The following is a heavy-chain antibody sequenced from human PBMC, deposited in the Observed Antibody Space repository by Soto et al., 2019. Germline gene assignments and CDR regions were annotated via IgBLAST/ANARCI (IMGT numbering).Heavy chain of an antibody. D-gene: IGHD2-15*01. CDR1: GYTFSSYA. CDR3: ARDPPGSGPNFDN. CDR2: INDADGNT. Sequence: VASVKVSCKTSGYTFSSYAIHWVRQAPGQSLEWMGCINDADGNTKYSQKFQGRVTITRDTSASTAYMELSSLKSEDTAVYYCARDPPGSGPNFDNWGQGTLVTVSS. V-gene: IGHV1-3*01. J-gene: IGHJ4*02.